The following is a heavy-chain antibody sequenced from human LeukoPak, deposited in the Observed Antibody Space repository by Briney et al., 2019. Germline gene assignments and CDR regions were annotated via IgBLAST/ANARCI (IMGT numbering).Heavy chain of an antibody. CDR2: IYSSGST. J-gene: IGHJ4*02. V-gene: IGHV4-4*07. CDR1: GGSISSYY. Sequence: SETLSLTCSVSGGSISSYYWSWVRQPAGKGLEWIGRIYSSGSTNYNPSLNSRVTMSVDTSNNQFSLRLTSVTAADTAVYYCARGTTAAVGIFDCWGQGALVTVSS. D-gene: IGHD6-13*01. CDR3: ARGTTAAVGIFDC.